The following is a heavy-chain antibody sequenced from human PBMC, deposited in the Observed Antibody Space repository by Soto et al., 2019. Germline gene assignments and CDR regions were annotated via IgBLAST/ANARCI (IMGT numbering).Heavy chain of an antibody. D-gene: IGHD3-16*01. CDR2: ISGSGGST. CDR3: AKDWAGYETPDRLNWFDP. CDR1: GFTFSSYA. J-gene: IGHJ5*02. Sequence: GGSLRLSCAASGFTFSSYAMSWVRQAPGKGLEWVSAISGSGGSTYYADSVKGRFTISRDNSKNTLYLQMNSLRAEDTAVYYCAKDWAGYETPDRLNWFDPWGQGTLVTVSS. V-gene: IGHV3-23*01.